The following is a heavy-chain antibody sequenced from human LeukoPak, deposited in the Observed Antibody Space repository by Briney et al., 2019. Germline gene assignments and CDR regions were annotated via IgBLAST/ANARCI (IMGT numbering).Heavy chain of an antibody. CDR1: GLTFSSYS. CDR3: ARGLGGVTNYMDV. Sequence: LPGGSLRLSCAASGLTFSSYSMHWVRQAPRKGLEWVAVISFDGSNKYYADSVKGRFTISRDNSKNTLYLQMNSLRAEDTAVYYCARGLGGVTNYMDVWGKGTTVTVSS. V-gene: IGHV3-30-3*01. CDR2: ISFDGSNK. J-gene: IGHJ6*03. D-gene: IGHD3-16*01.